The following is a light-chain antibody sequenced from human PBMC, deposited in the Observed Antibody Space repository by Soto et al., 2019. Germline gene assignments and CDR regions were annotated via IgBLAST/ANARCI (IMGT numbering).Light chain of an antibody. CDR1: QTINRNF. J-gene: IGKJ1*01. CDR2: GAS. CDR3: QQYGNVPRT. Sequence: EIVLTQSPGTLSLSPGERATLSCRASQTINRNFLAWYQHKPGQAPRLLIYGASSRATGIPDRFIGSGSGTDFILSISRLEPEDFAVYYCQQYGNVPRTFGQGTKVDIK. V-gene: IGKV3-20*01.